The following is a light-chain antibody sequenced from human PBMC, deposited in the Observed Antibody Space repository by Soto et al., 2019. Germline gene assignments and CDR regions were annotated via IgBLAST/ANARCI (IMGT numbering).Light chain of an antibody. CDR1: QSISSS. CDR3: QQSYTAPSIT. V-gene: IGKV1-39*01. CDR2: GVS. J-gene: IGKJ5*01. Sequence: DIHMTQSPSSLSASVGDKVTITCRASQSISSSLNWYQQKSGKAPNLLIYGVSRLQGGVPSRFSGSGSGTDFTLSISSLQPEDFATYYCQQSYTAPSITFGQGTRLEI.